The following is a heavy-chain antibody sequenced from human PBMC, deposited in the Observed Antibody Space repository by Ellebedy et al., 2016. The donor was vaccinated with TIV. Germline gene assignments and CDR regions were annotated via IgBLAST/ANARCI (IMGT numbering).Heavy chain of an antibody. CDR2: IAPSDSYT. D-gene: IGHD1-26*01. CDR3: ARYSGSYGGYDY. V-gene: IGHV5-10-1*01. CDR1: GYSFSTFW. Sequence: PGGSLRLSCKGSGYSFSTFWVIWVRQRPGKGLESMGRIAPSDSYTNYRPSFQGHVTMSADTSISTAYLQWSSLKASDTAIYYCARYSGSYGGYDYWGQGTLVTVSP. J-gene: IGHJ4*02.